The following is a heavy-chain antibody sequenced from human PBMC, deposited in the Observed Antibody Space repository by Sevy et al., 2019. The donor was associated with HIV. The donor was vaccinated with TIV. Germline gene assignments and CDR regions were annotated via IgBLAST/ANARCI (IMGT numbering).Heavy chain of an antibody. Sequence: SDTLSLTCAVYGGSFSGYYWSWIRQPPGKGLEWIGEINHSGSTNYNPSLKSRVTISVDTSKNQFSLKLSSVTAADTAVYYCARGRGSSSWYYYYYGIDVWGQGTTVTVSS. CDR1: GGSFSGYY. CDR2: INHSGST. J-gene: IGHJ6*02. V-gene: IGHV4-34*01. CDR3: ARGRGSSSWYYYYYGIDV. D-gene: IGHD6-13*01.